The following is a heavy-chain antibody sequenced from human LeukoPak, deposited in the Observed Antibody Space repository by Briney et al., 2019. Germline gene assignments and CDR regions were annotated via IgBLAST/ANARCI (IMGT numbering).Heavy chain of an antibody. CDR3: ASQYSSSSQDY. CDR2: IYNSGTT. D-gene: IGHD6-6*01. Sequence: SETLSLTCTVSGGSISSSGYYWGWIRQAPGKGLEWIATIYNSGTTYYNPSLKSRVTISVDTSKNQFSLKLSSVTAADTAVYYCASQYSSSSQDYWGQGTLVTVSS. V-gene: IGHV4-39*01. CDR1: GGSISSSGYY. J-gene: IGHJ4*02.